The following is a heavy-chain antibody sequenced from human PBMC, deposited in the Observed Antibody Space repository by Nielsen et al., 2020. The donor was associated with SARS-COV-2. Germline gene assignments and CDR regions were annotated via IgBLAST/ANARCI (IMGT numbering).Heavy chain of an antibody. V-gene: IGHV3-66*01. Sequence: GESLKISCGASGFTISSSFMSWVRQAAGKGLDWVSVIYTDGSTSHADSVQGRFTISRDNSKNTLYLQMNSLRAEDTAVYCCARDNWGRMDVWGQGTTVTVSS. CDR2: IYTDGST. J-gene: IGHJ6*02. D-gene: IGHD7-27*01. CDR1: GFTISSSF. CDR3: ARDNWGRMDV.